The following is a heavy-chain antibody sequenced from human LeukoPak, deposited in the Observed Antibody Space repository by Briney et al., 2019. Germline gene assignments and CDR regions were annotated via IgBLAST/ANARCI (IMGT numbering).Heavy chain of an antibody. CDR1: GASITIPDYY. Sequence: SETLSLTCAVSGASITIPDYYWGWIRLPPGKGLEWIGTISHTGTTYYNPSLQSRVTISVDTSKNQFSLKLSSVTVADTAVYYCASGGPAASNWFDPWGQGTLVTVSS. D-gene: IGHD2-2*01. CDR2: ISHTGTT. CDR3: ASGGPAASNWFDP. V-gene: IGHV4-39*07. J-gene: IGHJ5*02.